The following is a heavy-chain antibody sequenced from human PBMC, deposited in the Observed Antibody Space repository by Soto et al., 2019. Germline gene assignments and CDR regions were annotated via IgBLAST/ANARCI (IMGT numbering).Heavy chain of an antibody. CDR2: ISGSGGST. V-gene: IGHV3-23*01. CDR1: GFTFSSYA. D-gene: IGHD3-10*01. J-gene: IGHJ6*02. Sequence: XGSLKLSCSAAGFTFSSYAMSWVRQAPGKGLEWVSAISGSGGSTYYADSVKGRFTISRDNSKNTLYLQMNSLRAEDTAVYYCAKRELTIKAGGFGMDVWGQGTTVTVSS. CDR3: AKRELTIKAGGFGMDV.